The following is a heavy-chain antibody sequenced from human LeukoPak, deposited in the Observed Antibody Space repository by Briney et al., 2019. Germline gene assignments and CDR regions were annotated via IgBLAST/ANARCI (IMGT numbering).Heavy chain of an antibody. CDR2: ISAYNGNT. J-gene: IGHJ6*03. V-gene: IGHV1-18*04. Sequence: ASVKVSCKASGYTFTDYYMHWVRQAPGQGLEWMGWISAYNGNTNYAQKLQGRVTMTTDTSTSTAYMELRSLRSDDTAVYYCARRGASIAARPKGSRTAVPDYYYYYMDVWGKGTTVTVSS. CDR3: ARRGASIAARPKGSRTAVPDYYYYYMDV. CDR1: GYTFTDYY. D-gene: IGHD6-6*01.